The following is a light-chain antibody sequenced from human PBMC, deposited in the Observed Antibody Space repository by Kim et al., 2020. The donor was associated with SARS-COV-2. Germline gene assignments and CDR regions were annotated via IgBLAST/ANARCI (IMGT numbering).Light chain of an antibody. CDR1: SSNIGAGYD. V-gene: IGLV1-40*01. CDR2: GNS. CDR3: QSYDSSLSGSYV. J-gene: IGLJ1*01. Sequence: VTHTCTDSSSNIGAGYDVHWYQQLPGTAPNLLIYGNSNRPSGVPDRFSGSKSGTSASLAITGLQAEDEADYYYQSYDSSLSGSYVFGTGTKVTVL.